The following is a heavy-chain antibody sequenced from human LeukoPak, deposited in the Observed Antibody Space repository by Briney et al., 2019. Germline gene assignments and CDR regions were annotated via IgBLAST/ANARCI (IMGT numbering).Heavy chain of an antibody. CDR2: INPNSGGT. CDR3: ARGFGIAAPRYFDY. CDR1: GYTFTGYY. V-gene: IGHV1-2*04. D-gene: IGHD6-6*01. J-gene: IGHJ4*02. Sequence: ASVKVSCKASGYTFTGYYMHWVRQAPGQGLEWMGWINPNSGGTNYAQKFQGWVTMTRDTSISTAYMELSRLRSDDTAVYYCARGFGIAAPRYFDYWGREPWSPSPQ.